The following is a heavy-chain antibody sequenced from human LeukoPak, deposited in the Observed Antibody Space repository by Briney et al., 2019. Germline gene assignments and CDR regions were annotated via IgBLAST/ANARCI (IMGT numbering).Heavy chain of an antibody. J-gene: IGHJ4*02. Sequence: GASVKVSCKASGYTFTGYYMHWVRQAPGQGLEWMGWINPNSGGTNYAQKFQGRVTMTRDTSISTAYMELSRLRSDDTAVYYCATSIMITFGGVILPRLFDYWGQGTLVTVSS. D-gene: IGHD3-16*01. CDR2: INPNSGGT. CDR1: GYTFTGYY. V-gene: IGHV1-2*02. CDR3: ATSIMITFGGVILPRLFDY.